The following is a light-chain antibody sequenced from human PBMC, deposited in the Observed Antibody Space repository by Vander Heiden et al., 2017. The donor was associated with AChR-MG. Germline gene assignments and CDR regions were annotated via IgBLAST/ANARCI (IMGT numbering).Light chain of an antibody. CDR2: GAS. J-gene: IGKJ4*01. Sequence: EIVLTQSPGPLSLSPGERATLSCRASQSIGSNYLAWYQQKPGQAPRLLLYGASSRATGIPDRFSGSGSGTDFTLTISRLEPEDFAVYYCQQYGSSPLTFGGGTEVEIK. CDR1: QSIGSNY. V-gene: IGKV3-20*01. CDR3: QQYGSSPLT.